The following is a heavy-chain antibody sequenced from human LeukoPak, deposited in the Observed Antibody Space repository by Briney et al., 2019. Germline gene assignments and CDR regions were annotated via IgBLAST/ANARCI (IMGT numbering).Heavy chain of an antibody. D-gene: IGHD4-17*01. CDR3: ATDPYRYGDFDY. CDR1: GGTFSSYA. CDR2: MNPNSGNT. Sequence: GASVKVSCKASGGTFSSYAISWVRQATGQGLEWMGWMNPNSGNTGYAQKFQGRVTMTEDTSTDTAYMELSSLRSEDTAVYYCATDPYRYGDFDYWGQGTLVTVSS. J-gene: IGHJ4*02. V-gene: IGHV1-8*02.